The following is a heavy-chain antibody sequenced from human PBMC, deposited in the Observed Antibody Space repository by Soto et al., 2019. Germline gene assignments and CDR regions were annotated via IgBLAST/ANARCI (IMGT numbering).Heavy chain of an antibody. CDR2: IGVYNGDT. CDR3: ARARAAAGQTISDY. Sequence: QVQLVQSGAEVKKPGASVKVSCKASGYSFSTYGITWVRQAPGQGLEWMGWIGVYNGDTKYTQKFPGRVTMTTDTSTSTAYMELRSLRSDDTAVYYCARARAAAGQTISDYWGQGTLVTVSS. D-gene: IGHD6-13*01. V-gene: IGHV1-18*01. J-gene: IGHJ4*02. CDR1: GYSFSTYG.